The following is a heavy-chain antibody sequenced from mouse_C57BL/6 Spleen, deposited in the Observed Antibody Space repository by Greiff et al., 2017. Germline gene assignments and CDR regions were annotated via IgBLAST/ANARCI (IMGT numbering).Heavy chain of an antibody. Sequence: QVHVKQSGAELARPGASVKLSCKASGYTFTSYGISWVKQRTGQGLEWIGEIYPRSGNTYYNEKFKGKATLTADKSSSTAYMELRSLTSEDSAVYFCARSGDGFDYWGQGTTLTVSS. CDR3: ARSGDGFDY. D-gene: IGHD2-3*01. CDR1: GYTFTSYG. V-gene: IGHV1-81*01. J-gene: IGHJ2*01. CDR2: IYPRSGNT.